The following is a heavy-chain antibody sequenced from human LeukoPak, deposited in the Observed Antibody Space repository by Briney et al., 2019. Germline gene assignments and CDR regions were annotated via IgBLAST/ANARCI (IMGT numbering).Heavy chain of an antibody. V-gene: IGHV3-7*01. D-gene: IGHD1-26*01. CDR1: GFTFSNYW. J-gene: IGHJ4*02. CDR2: IKQDGGEK. CDR3: ARDKVVGATKFDS. Sequence: GGSLTLTCAASGFTFSNYWMGWVRQAPGKELEWVANIKQDGGEKYYVDSVKGRFTISRDNAENSLFLQMTGLRAEDTAVYYCARDKVVGATKFDSWGQGTLVSVSS.